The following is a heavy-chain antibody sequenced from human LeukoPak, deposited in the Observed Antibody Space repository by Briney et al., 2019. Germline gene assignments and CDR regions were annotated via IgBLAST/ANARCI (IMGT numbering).Heavy chain of an antibody. Sequence: GGSLRLSCATSGFAFDDHTMHWVRQLPGKGLEWLSLISWEGSTTYYADSVKDRFTISRDTSKNSLYLQMNSLRTEDTALYYCAKARSSSWSYLESWGQGTPVTVSS. CDR2: ISWEGSTT. V-gene: IGHV3-43*01. CDR3: AKARSSSWSYLES. J-gene: IGHJ4*02. D-gene: IGHD6-13*01. CDR1: GFAFDDHT.